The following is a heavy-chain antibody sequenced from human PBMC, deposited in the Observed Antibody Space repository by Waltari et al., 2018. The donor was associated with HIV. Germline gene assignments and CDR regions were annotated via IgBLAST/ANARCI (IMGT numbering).Heavy chain of an antibody. CDR1: GFTFSTYG. Sequence: QVQLVESGGGVVQPGRSLRLSCAASGFTFSTYGLHWVRQAPGKGLEWVAVIWYDGSNKYYADSVKGRLTISRDNSKNTVYLQINRLRAEDTAVYYCAREGHYYGSGRFGGDYWGQGTLVTVSS. D-gene: IGHD3-10*01. CDR2: IWYDGSNK. CDR3: AREGHYYGSGRFGGDY. J-gene: IGHJ4*02. V-gene: IGHV3-33*01.